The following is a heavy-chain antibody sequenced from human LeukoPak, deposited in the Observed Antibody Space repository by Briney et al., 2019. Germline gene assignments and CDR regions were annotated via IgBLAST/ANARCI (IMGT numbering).Heavy chain of an antibody. V-gene: IGHV3-7*01. Sequence: GGSLRLSCAASGFTFSSYWMSWVRQAPGKGLEWVANIKQDGSEKYYVDSVKGRFTISRDNAKNSLYLKMNSLRAEDTAVYYCARDRPLDYCTNGVCYPLDYWGQGTLVTVSS. CDR3: ARDRPLDYCTNGVCYPLDY. CDR1: GFTFSSYW. CDR2: IKQDGSEK. D-gene: IGHD2-8*01. J-gene: IGHJ4*02.